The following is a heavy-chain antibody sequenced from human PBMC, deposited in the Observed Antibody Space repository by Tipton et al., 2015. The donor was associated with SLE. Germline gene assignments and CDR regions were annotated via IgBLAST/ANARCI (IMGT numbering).Heavy chain of an antibody. CDR1: GGSISSYY. CDR3: AIVPDY. J-gene: IGHJ4*02. Sequence: TLSLTCTVSGGSISSYYWSWIRQPPGKGLEWIGYINYSGSTNYNPSLKSRVTTSVDTSKNQFSLKLSSVTAADTAVYYCAIVPDYWGQGTLVTVSS. CDR2: INYSGST. D-gene: IGHD6-6*01. V-gene: IGHV4-59*12.